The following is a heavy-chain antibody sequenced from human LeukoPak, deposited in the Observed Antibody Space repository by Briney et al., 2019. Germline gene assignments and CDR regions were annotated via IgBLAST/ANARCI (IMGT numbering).Heavy chain of an antibody. V-gene: IGHV3-66*01. J-gene: IGHJ5*02. CDR3: AKGSGSGWYGWFAP. CDR1: GFTGSSNY. D-gene: IGHD6-19*01. CDR2: ISGGGGT. Sequence: GGSLRLSCAASGFTGSSNYMSWVRQAPGKGLEWFSIISGGGGTYYADSVKDRFTISRDNSKSTMYLQMKSLRAEDTAVYYCAKGSGSGWYGWFAPWGQGTLVTVSS.